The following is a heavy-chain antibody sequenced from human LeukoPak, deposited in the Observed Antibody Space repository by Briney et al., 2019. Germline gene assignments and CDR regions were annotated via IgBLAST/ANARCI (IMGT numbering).Heavy chain of an antibody. CDR1: GFTFSSYG. V-gene: IGHV3-30*18. Sequence: PGRSLRLSCAASGFTFSSYGMHWVRQAPGKGLEWVAVISYDGSNKYYADSVKGRFTISRDNSKNTLYPQMNSLRAEDTAVYYCAKGGGKQWLKYYFDYWGQGTLVTVSS. CDR3: AKGGGKQWLKYYFDY. J-gene: IGHJ4*02. CDR2: ISYDGSNK. D-gene: IGHD6-19*01.